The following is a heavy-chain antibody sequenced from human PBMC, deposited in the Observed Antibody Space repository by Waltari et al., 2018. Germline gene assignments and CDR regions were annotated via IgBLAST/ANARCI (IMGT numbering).Heavy chain of an antibody. CDR1: GFTFSSYG. Sequence: QVQLVESGGGVVQPGRSLRLSCAASGFTFSSYGMHWVRQAPGKGLEWVAVIAYEGRNKYYADSGKGRFTISRDNSKNTLYLQMNSLRAEDTAVYYCAKSASGYDSYYFDYWGQGTLVTVSS. D-gene: IGHD5-12*01. V-gene: IGHV3-30*18. CDR3: AKSASGYDSYYFDY. J-gene: IGHJ4*02. CDR2: IAYEGRNK.